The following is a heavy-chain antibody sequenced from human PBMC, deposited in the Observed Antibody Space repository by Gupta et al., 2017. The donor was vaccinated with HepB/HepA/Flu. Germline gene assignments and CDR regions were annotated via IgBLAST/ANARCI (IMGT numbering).Heavy chain of an antibody. CDR1: GDSMSSRDCS. CDR2: ISYTGNT. J-gene: IGHJ4*02. V-gene: IGHV4-39*01. D-gene: IGHD4-17*01. CDR3: ATVVSRRATGTFDS. Sequence: QLQLQESGTGLVKPWEPLSLTCTVSGDSMSSRDCSWGWFRPSPGRGLEWIGTISYTGNTNYNPSLKIRVTISVDTSKNQFSLRLTYMTAADTAVDDCATVVSRRATGTFDSWGQGTLVTVSS.